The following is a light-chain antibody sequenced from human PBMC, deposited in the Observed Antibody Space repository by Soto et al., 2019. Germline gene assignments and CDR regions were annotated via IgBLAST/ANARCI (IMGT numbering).Light chain of an antibody. CDR1: QSVSNN. V-gene: IGKV3-15*01. Sequence: EIVMTQSPATLSVSPGERATLSCRASQSVSNNLAWYQQKPGQAPRLLIYGASTRATGVPARFSGRGSGKEFTLPLSSLQSEDFAVYYCQHYSTWPLWTFGQGTKVEIK. J-gene: IGKJ1*01. CDR3: QHYSTWPLWT. CDR2: GAS.